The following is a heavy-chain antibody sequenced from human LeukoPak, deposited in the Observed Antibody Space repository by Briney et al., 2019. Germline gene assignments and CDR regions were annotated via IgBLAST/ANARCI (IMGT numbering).Heavy chain of an antibody. CDR2: IYYSGST. CDR1: GGSISSSSYY. V-gene: IGHV4-39*01. J-gene: IGHJ4*02. Sequence: SETLSLTCTVSGGSISSSSYYWGWIRQPPGKGLEWIGSIYYSGSTYYNSSLESRVTISVDTSKNQFSLKLSSVTAADTAVYYCARASYDSSGYYYTDYWGQGTLVTVSS. CDR3: ARASYDSSGYYYTDY. D-gene: IGHD3-22*01.